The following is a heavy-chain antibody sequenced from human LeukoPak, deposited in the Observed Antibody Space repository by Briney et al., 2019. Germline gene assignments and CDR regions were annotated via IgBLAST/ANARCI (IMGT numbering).Heavy chain of an antibody. V-gene: IGHV4-39*01. Sequence: PSETLSLTCTVSGGSISSSSYYWGWIRQPPGKGLEWLGSIYYSGSTYYNPSLKSRVTISVDTSKNQFSLKLSSVTAADTAVYYCASRPVLRFLEWLLPFDYWGQGTLVTVSS. D-gene: IGHD3-3*01. CDR3: ASRPVLRFLEWLLPFDY. J-gene: IGHJ4*02. CDR2: IYYSGST. CDR1: GGSISSSSYY.